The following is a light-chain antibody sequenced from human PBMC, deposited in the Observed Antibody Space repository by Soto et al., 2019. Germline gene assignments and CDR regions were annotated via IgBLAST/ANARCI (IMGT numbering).Light chain of an antibody. CDR1: QSVSSSNY. J-gene: IGKJ1*01. Sequence: EIVLTQSPGTLSLSPGESATLSCRASQSVSSSNYLAWYQQKPGQAPRLLIYGASSRAPGIPDRFSGSGSGTDFILTISRLEPEDSAIYYCQEYGSSRTFGQGTKVEIK. CDR2: GAS. V-gene: IGKV3-20*01. CDR3: QEYGSSRT.